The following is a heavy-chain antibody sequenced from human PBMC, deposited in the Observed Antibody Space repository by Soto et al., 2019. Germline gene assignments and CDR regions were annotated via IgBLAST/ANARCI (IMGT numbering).Heavy chain of an antibody. J-gene: IGHJ5*02. D-gene: IGHD6-19*01. CDR2: INAANGNV. V-gene: IGHV1-3*01. Sequence: QVQLVQSGAEVKKPGASVKVSCKASGYTFSSYALHWVRQAPGQRLEWMGWINAANGNVKYSQKFQGRVTITRDTSASTAYMELRSLRSEDTAVYYCARAVGQFDAWGQGTLVTVSS. CDR1: GYTFSSYA. CDR3: ARAVGQFDA.